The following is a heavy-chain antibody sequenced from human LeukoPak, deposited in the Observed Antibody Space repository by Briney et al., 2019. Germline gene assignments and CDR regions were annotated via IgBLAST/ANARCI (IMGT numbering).Heavy chain of an antibody. V-gene: IGHV1-24*01. J-gene: IGHJ4*02. CDR3: ATIDTASSSRMRPLAY. D-gene: IGHD6-13*01. CDR1: GYTLTELS. Sequence: ASVRVSYRVSGYTLTELSMQGGRQARGKGGEGGGGFDPEDGETIYTQKFRGRGTITEDTSTDTAYMEVRSLTSEDTAVYYCATIDTASSSRMRPLAYWGQGTLVTVSS. CDR2: FDPEDGET.